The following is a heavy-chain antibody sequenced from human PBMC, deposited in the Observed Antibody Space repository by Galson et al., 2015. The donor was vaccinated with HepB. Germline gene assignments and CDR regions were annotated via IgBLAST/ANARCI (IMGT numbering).Heavy chain of an antibody. CDR1: GGALSSYL. Sequence: SETLSLTCTVSGGALSSYLWTWIRQPPGKGLEWVGYINSRGSTAYNPPLKSRVSISVDTSKKQFSLRLSSVTAADTAVYYCARERVGGDFDYWGQGTLVTVSS. CDR3: ARERVGGDFDY. V-gene: IGHV4-59*12. CDR2: INSRGST. J-gene: IGHJ4*02. D-gene: IGHD2-2*01.